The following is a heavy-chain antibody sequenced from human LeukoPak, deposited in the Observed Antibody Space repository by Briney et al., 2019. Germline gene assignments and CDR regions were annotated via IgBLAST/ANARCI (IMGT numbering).Heavy chain of an antibody. CDR1: GGSISSSSYY. D-gene: IGHD6-13*01. J-gene: IGHJ4*02. CDR2: IYYSGST. CDR3: ARRGTLIAAAGCFDY. Sequence: SETLSLTCTVSGGSISSSSYYWGWIRQPPGKGLEWIGSIYYSGSTYYNPSLKSRVTISVDTSKNQFSLKLSSVTAADTAVYYCARRGTLIAAAGCFDYWGQGTLVTVSP. V-gene: IGHV4-39*01.